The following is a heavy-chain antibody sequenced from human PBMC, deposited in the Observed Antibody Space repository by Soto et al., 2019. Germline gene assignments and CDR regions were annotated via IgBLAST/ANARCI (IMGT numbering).Heavy chain of an antibody. CDR1: GFTLISHG. CDR2: IWNDGSYK. J-gene: IGHJ3*02. D-gene: IGHD4-17*01. CDR3: ARSAYGEYEGHDAFDI. Sequence: QVQLVESGGGVVQPGTSLRLSCEASGFTLISHGMHWVRQAPGKGLECVAVIWNDGSYKYYPDSVKGRFTISRDHSKNTLYLQMDSLRVEDTAFYYCARSAYGEYEGHDAFDIWGQGTMVTVSS. V-gene: IGHV3-33*01.